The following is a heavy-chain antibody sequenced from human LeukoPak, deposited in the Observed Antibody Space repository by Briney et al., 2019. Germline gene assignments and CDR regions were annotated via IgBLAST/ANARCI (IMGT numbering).Heavy chain of an antibody. D-gene: IGHD5-12*01. CDR2: IIPIFGTA. CDR3: ARGIVATTPSPYYYYYMDV. J-gene: IGHJ6*03. Sequence: ASVKVSCKASGGTFSSYAISWVRQAPGQGLEWMGGIIPIFGTANYAQKFQGRVTITADESTSTAYMELSSLRSEDTAVYYCARGIVATTPSPYYYYYMDVWGKGTTVTVSS. V-gene: IGHV1-69*13. CDR1: GGTFSSYA.